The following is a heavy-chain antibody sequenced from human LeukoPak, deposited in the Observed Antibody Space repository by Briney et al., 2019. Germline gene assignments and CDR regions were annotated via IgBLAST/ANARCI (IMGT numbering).Heavy chain of an antibody. CDR2: ISGSDGYT. CDR1: GFTFSSYG. V-gene: IGHV3-23*01. D-gene: IGHD4-23*01. Sequence: GGSLRLSCAASGFTFSSYGMHWVRQAPGKGLEWVSAISGSDGYTYYADSVKGRFTISRDNSKNTLYLQMSSLRAEDTAVYYCAKDRYGGSFDYWGQGTLVTVSS. CDR3: AKDRYGGSFDY. J-gene: IGHJ4*02.